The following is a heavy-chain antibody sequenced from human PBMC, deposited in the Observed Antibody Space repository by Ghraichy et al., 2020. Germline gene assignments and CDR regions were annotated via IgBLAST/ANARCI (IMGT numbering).Heavy chain of an antibody. CDR2: INHSGST. V-gene: IGHV4-34*01. Sequence: SETLSLTCAVYGGSFSGYYWSWIRQPPGKGLEWIGEINHSGSTNYNPSLKSRVTISVDTSKNQFSLKLSSVTAADTAVYYCARRVLRYFDWLTPTYYFDYWGQGTLVTVSS. CDR3: ARRVLRYFDWLTPTYYFDY. D-gene: IGHD3-9*01. CDR1: GGSFSGYY. J-gene: IGHJ4*02.